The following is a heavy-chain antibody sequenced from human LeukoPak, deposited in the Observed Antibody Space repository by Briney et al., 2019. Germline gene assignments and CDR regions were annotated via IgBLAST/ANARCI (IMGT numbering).Heavy chain of an antibody. CDR2: IYPGDSDT. Sequence: GDSLKISCQGSGYSFSTFWIGWVRQMPGRGLEWLGIIYPGDSDTRYSPSFQGQVTISADKSISTAYLQWSSLKASDTGVYYCARRPTNYYGMDVWGQGTSVTVSS. CDR3: ARRPTNYYGMDV. J-gene: IGHJ6*02. V-gene: IGHV5-51*01. CDR1: GYSFSTFW.